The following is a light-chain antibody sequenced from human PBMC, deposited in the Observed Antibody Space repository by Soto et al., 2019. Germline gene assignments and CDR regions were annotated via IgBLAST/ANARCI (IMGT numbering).Light chain of an antibody. V-gene: IGLV1-44*01. CDR1: SSDVGGYNY. CDR3: AAWDDSLNGLYV. CDR2: SNN. Sequence: QSALTQPASVSGSPGQSITISCTGTSSDVGGYNYVSWYQQLPGTAPKLLIYSNNQRPSGVPDRFSGSKSGTSASLAISGLQSEDEADYYCAAWDDSLNGLYVFGTGTKVTVL. J-gene: IGLJ1*01.